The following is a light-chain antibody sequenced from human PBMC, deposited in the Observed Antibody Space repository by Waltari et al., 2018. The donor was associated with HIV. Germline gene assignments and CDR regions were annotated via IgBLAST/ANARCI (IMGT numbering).Light chain of an antibody. Sequence: SVLTQPPSASGTPGQRVPTPCSGCSPHIGSHYDFCDQQLPGTAPKLLMHRNHQRPSGVPDRFSDSTSGTSASLAISGLRSEDEADYYCATWDDSLSGVLFGGGTKLTVL. V-gene: IGLV1-47*01. CDR3: ATWDDSLSGVL. CDR2: RNH. CDR1: SPHIGSHY. J-gene: IGLJ2*01.